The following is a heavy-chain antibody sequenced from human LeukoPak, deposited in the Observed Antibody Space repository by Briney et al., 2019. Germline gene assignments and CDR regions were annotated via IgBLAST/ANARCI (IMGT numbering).Heavy chain of an antibody. Sequence: ASVKVSCKASGYTFTGYYMHWVRQAPGQGLEWMGWINPNSGGTKYAQKFQGRVTMPRDTSISTAYMELSRLGSDDTAVYYCARDSAPIDYYDSSGYYSDAFDIWGQGTMVTVSS. CDR1: GYTFTGYY. CDR2: INPNSGGT. J-gene: IGHJ3*02. CDR3: ARDSAPIDYYDSSGYYSDAFDI. V-gene: IGHV1-2*02. D-gene: IGHD3-22*01.